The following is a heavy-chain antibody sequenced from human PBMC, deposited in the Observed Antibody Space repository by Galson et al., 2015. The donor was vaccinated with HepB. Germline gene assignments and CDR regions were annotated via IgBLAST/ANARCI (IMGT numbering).Heavy chain of an antibody. J-gene: IGHJ4*02. CDR2: ISYDGSNK. CDR1: GFTFSSYG. V-gene: IGHV3-30*18. D-gene: IGHD3-22*01. Sequence: SLRLSCAASGFTFSSYGMHWVRQAPGKGLEWVAVISYDGSNKYYADSVKGRFTISRDNSKNTLYLQMNSLRAEDTAVYYCAKDQGFFSRPYYYDSSGYHAQLDYWGQGTLVTVSS. CDR3: AKDQGFFSRPYYYDSSGYHAQLDY.